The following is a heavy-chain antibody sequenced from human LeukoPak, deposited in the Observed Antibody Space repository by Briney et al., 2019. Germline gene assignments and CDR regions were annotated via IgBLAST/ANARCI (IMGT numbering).Heavy chain of an antibody. Sequence: GASVKVSCKASGYTFITYSISWVRQAPGQGLEWMGWISAYNGNTNYAQKFQGRVTMTTDTSTSTAYMELRSLRSDDTAVYYCARVTPLNCRGGSCYPNYYYYYGMDVWGQGTTVTVSS. D-gene: IGHD2-15*01. CDR2: ISAYNGNT. CDR1: GYTFITYS. V-gene: IGHV1-18*04. J-gene: IGHJ6*02. CDR3: ARVTPLNCRGGSCYPNYYYYYGMDV.